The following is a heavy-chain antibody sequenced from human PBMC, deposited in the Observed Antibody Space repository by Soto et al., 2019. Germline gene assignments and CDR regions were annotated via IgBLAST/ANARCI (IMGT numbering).Heavy chain of an antibody. Sequence: PSETLSLTCTVSGGSTTNRSYYWAWIRQSPGKGLEWIGGVSYSGTTSDNPSLKSRVTISIDTSKNQSSLKLSSVTASDTAVYYCARHVPIFGVVSRMPPPTYSFHYSCQGHLLTLSS. D-gene: IGHD3-3*01. J-gene: IGHJ4*02. CDR3: ARHVPIFGVVSRMPPPTYSFHY. CDR1: GGSTTNRSYY. V-gene: IGHV4-39*01. CDR2: VSYSGTT.